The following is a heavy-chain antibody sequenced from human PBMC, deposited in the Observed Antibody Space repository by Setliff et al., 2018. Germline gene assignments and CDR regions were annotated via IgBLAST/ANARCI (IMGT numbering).Heavy chain of an antibody. V-gene: IGHV1-69*05. CDR3: ARSPAVLGVVYLDP. D-gene: IGHD3-10*01. J-gene: IGHJ5*02. CDR2: IIPMFGTP. Sequence: ASVKVSCKASGDSFNNYAISWVRQAPGQGLEWMGGIIPMFGTPAYAQKFQDRVTITTDESTSTAYMELDSLRSEDTAVYYCARSPAVLGVVYLDPWGQGTLVTVSS. CDR1: GDSFNNYA.